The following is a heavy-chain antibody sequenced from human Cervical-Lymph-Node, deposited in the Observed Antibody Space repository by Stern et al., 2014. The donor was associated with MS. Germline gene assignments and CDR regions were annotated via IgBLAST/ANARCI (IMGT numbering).Heavy chain of an antibody. J-gene: IGHJ4*02. Sequence: VQLVESGGGLVKPGESLRLSCDASGFTFSHYSINWVRQAPGQGLEWISSISNNSTHTYYADSVEGRFTISRDSAKDSVSLHMVSLRAEDTAVYYCARARDGDYARSPHLDSWGQGTLVTVSS. CDR3: ARARDGDYARSPHLDS. V-gene: IGHV3-21*01. CDR2: ISNNSTHT. D-gene: IGHD4-17*01. CDR1: GFTFSHYS.